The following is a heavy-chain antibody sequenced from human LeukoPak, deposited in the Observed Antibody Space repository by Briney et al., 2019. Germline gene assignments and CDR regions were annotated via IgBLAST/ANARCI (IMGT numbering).Heavy chain of an antibody. CDR3: AGISGVYGFGTFDI. D-gene: IGHD1-26*01. V-gene: IGHV4-34*01. CDR2: INHSGST. CDR1: GGSFSGYY. J-gene: IGHJ3*02. Sequence: KPSETLSLTCAVYGGSFSGYYWSWIRQPPGKGLEWIGEINHSGSTNYNPSLKSRVTISVDTSKNQFSLKLSSVTAADTAVYYCAGISGVYGFGTFDIWGQGTMVTVSP.